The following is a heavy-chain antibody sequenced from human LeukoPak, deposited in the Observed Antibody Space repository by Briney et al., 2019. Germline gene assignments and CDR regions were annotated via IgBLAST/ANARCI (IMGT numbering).Heavy chain of an antibody. Sequence: GGSLRLSCAASGFTFSNYAMHWVRQAPGKGLEWVSAISAGGDTTLYAESVKGRFTISRDNSRNTLYLQMNNVRAEDTAIYHCARWIYYFDSWGQGTLVTVSS. CDR2: ISAGGDTT. J-gene: IGHJ4*02. CDR3: ARWIYYFDS. V-gene: IGHV3-23*01. D-gene: IGHD5-12*01. CDR1: GFTFSNYA.